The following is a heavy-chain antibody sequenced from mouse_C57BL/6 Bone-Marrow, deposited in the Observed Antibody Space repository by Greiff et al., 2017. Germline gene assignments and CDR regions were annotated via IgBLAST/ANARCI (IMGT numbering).Heavy chain of an antibody. D-gene: IGHD1-1*01. CDR1: GYTFTSYG. CDR3: ARQEDIDYYGSPFAY. Sequence: VQLVESGAELARPGASVKLSCKASGYTFTSYGISWVKQRTGQGLEWIGEIYPRSGNTYYNEKFKGKATLTADKSSSTAYMELRSLTSEDSAVYFCARQEDIDYYGSPFAYWGQGTLVTVSA. CDR2: IYPRSGNT. J-gene: IGHJ3*01. V-gene: IGHV1-81*01.